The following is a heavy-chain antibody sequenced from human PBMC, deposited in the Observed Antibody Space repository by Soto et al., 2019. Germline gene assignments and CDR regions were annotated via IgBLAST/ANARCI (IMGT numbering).Heavy chain of an antibody. CDR2: INPNSGGT. J-gene: IGHJ3*02. V-gene: IGHV1-2*02. CDR1: GYPFTGYY. CDR3: ARDGGYQGYSYGSDAFDI. Sequence: XSVKVSCNASGYPFTGYYMDWVRRAPGQGLEWMGWINPNSGGTNYAQKFQGRVTMTRDTSISTAYMELSRLRSDDTAVYYCARDGGYQGYSYGSDAFDIWGQGTMVTVSS. D-gene: IGHD5-18*01.